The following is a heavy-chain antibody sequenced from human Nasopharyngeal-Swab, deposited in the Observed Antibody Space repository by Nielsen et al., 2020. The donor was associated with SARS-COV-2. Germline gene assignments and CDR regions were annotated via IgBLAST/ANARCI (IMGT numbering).Heavy chain of an antibody. Sequence: SETLSLTCTVSGGSISSSNYYWGWIRQPPGKGLEWIGSIYYSGRTYYNASLTSRVTISVDTSKNQFSLKLTSVTAADTAVYYCARNPRYSSSWYPLLGWFDPWGQGTLVTVSS. CDR3: ARNPRYSSSWYPLLGWFDP. V-gene: IGHV4-39*01. J-gene: IGHJ5*02. D-gene: IGHD6-13*01. CDR2: IYYSGRT. CDR1: GGSISSSNYY.